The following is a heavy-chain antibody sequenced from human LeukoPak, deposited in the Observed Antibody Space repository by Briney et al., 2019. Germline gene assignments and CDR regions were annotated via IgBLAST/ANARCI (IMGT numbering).Heavy chain of an antibody. CDR1: GGSISSGDYY. V-gene: IGHV4-30-4*08. CDR2: IYYSGST. J-gene: IGHJ4*02. D-gene: IGHD5-24*01. CDR3: ASDGYNRIDY. Sequence: SQTLSLTCTVSGGSISSGDYYWSWSRQPPGKGLEWIGYIYYSGSTYYNPSLKRRVTISLDTSKNQFSLKLSSVTAADTAVYYCASDGYNRIDYWGQGTLVTVSS.